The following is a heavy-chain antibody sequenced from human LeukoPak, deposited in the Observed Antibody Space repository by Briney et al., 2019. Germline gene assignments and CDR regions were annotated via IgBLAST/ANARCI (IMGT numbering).Heavy chain of an antibody. J-gene: IGHJ1*01. CDR3: ARVAAAGTPSYAEYFQH. CDR2: MNPNSGNT. D-gene: IGHD6-13*01. V-gene: IGHV1-8*01. Sequence: GASVKVSCKASGYTFTSYDINWVRQATGQGREWMGWMNPNSGNTGYAQKFQGRVTMTRNTSISTAYMELSSLRSEDTAVYYCARVAAAGTPSYAEYFQHWGQGTLVTVSS. CDR1: GYTFTSYD.